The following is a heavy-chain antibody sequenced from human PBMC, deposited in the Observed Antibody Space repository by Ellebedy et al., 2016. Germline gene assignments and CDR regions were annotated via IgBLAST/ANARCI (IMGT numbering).Heavy chain of an antibody. J-gene: IGHJ4*02. CDR3: AKDQGDY. CDR2: ISYDGSNK. Sequence: GGSLRLXXAASGFTFSSYGMHWVRQAPGKGLEWVAVISYDGSNKYYADSVKGRFTISRDNSKNTLYLQMNSLRAEDTAVYYCAKDQGDYWGQGTLVTVSS. CDR1: GFTFSSYG. V-gene: IGHV3-30*18.